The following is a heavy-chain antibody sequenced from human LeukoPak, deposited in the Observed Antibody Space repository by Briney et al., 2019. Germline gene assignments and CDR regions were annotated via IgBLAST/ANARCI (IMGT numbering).Heavy chain of an antibody. CDR1: GGSFSGYY. CDR3: ARCLQDYYDSSGYYFFPIWFDP. Sequence: SETLSLTCAVYGGSFSGYYWSWIRQPPGKGLEWIGEINHSGSTNYNPSLKSRVTISVDTSKNQFSPKLSSVTAADTAVYYCARCLQDYYDSSGYYFFPIWFDPWGQGTLVTVSS. CDR2: INHSGST. J-gene: IGHJ5*02. D-gene: IGHD3-22*01. V-gene: IGHV4-34*01.